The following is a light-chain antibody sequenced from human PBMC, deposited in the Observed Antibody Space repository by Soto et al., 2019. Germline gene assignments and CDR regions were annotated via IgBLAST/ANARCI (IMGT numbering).Light chain of an antibody. CDR2: GAA. CDR1: QSVSTNY. V-gene: IGKV3-20*01. J-gene: IGKJ5*01. Sequence: ESVLTQSPGTLSLSPGERATLSCRASQSVSTNYLAWYQQRPGQAPRLLIYGAASRATGIPDRLSGSGSGTDFTLTISRLEPEDFAVYYCQQYGSSPITFGPGTRLEIK. CDR3: QQYGSSPIT.